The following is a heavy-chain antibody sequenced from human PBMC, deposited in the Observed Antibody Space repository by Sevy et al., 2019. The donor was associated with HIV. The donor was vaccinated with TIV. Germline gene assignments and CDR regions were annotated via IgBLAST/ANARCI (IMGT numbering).Heavy chain of an antibody. Sequence: GGSLRLSCAASGFTFSAYAMHWVRQAPGKGLEWVAVIPYDGSNKYYADSVKGRFTISRDNSRNTLYLQMNSLRTEDTALYYCARDQLGSIDYWGQGTLVTVSS. D-gene: IGHD7-27*01. CDR2: IPYDGSNK. J-gene: IGHJ4*02. CDR3: ARDQLGSIDY. V-gene: IGHV3-30-3*01. CDR1: GFTFSAYA.